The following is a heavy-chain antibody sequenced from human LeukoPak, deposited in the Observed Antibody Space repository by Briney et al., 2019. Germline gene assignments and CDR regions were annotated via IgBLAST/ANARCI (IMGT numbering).Heavy chain of an antibody. D-gene: IGHD2-15*01. CDR3: ARAPLLYYLDF. CDR2: IYNSGTT. V-gene: IGHV4-59*01. CDR1: GGSISNYY. Sequence: SETLSLTCSVSGGSISNYYWSWIRQPPGKGLEWIGYIYNSGTTDYNPSLKSRVTISVDTSKNQFSLKLTSVTAADAAVYYCARAPLLYYLDFWGQGTLVTVSS. J-gene: IGHJ4*02.